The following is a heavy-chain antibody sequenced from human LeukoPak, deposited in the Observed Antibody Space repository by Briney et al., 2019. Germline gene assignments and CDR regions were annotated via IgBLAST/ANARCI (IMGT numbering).Heavy chain of an antibody. J-gene: IGHJ5*02. Sequence: ASVKVSCKSSGYTFTNYDVNWVRQAPGQGLQWMGVMNPSTGGTFFAPKFQGRVSMARNTSTNTAYMSLSSLTSDDTAVYFCARVLRFNGVLGSWAQGTLVTVSS. CDR1: GYTFTNYD. V-gene: IGHV1-8*02. CDR2: MNPSTGGT. CDR3: ARVLRFNGVLGS. D-gene: IGHD2-8*01.